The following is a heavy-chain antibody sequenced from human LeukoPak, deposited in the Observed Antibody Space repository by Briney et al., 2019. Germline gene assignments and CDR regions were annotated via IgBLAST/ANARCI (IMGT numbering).Heavy chain of an antibody. CDR1: ASGFSSYG. CDR3: AISPAVAGTLSYFQH. D-gene: IGHD6-19*01. Sequence: ASVNLTFKASASGFSSYGISRVRHAHGPGLERKGGIIYIFGTAKYAQEFQRRVTITTHECTSTAYMELSSLRSENTAVYYCAISPAVAGTLSYFQHWGQSTLVTVSS. V-gene: IGHV1-69*05. J-gene: IGHJ1*01. CDR2: IIYIFGTA.